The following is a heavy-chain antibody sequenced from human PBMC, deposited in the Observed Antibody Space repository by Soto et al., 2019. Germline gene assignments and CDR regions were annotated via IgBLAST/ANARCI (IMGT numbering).Heavy chain of an antibody. CDR3: ARQVVVAATELNWFDP. CDR1: GYSFTSYW. J-gene: IGHJ5*02. Sequence: PGGSLKISCKVSGYSFTSYWIGWVRQMPGKGLEWMGIIYPGDSDTRYSPSFQGQVTISADKSISTAYLQWSSLKASDTAMYYCARQVVVAATELNWFDPWGQGTLVTVSS. CDR2: IYPGDSDT. V-gene: IGHV5-51*01. D-gene: IGHD2-15*01.